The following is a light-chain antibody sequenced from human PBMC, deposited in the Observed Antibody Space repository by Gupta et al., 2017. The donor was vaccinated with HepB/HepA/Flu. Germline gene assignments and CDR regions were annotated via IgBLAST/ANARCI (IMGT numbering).Light chain of an antibody. V-gene: IGKV1-33*01. Sequence: DIQMTQSPSSLSASIGDRVSITCQARQGISHFLTWYQQRPGQAPRVLIYDASTWETGVPPKFSGSGSGTHFTFTITSLQPEDVATYYCQQEDSLPATFGGGTKVEIK. J-gene: IGKJ4*02. CDR2: DAS. CDR3: QQEDSLPAT. CDR1: QGISHF.